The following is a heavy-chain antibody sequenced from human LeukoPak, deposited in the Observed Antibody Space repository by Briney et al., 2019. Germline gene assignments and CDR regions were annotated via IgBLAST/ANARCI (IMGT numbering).Heavy chain of an antibody. CDR1: GGSFSGYY. CDR2: INHSGST. D-gene: IGHD4-17*01. Sequence: SETLSLTCAVYGGSFSGYYWSWIRQPPGKGLEWIGEINHSGSTNYNPSLKSRVTISVDTSKNQFSLKLSSVTAADTAVYYCARGSMTTVTTTFGIWGQGTMVTVSS. CDR3: ARGSMTTVTTTFGI. V-gene: IGHV4-34*01. J-gene: IGHJ3*02.